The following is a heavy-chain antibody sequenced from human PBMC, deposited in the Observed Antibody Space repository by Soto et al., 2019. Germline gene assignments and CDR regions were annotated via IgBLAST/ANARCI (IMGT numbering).Heavy chain of an antibody. D-gene: IGHD6-13*01. Sequence: GASVKVSCTDSGFTFTSSAMHWVRQARGQRLEWIGWIVVGSGNTNYAQKFQERVTITRDMSTSTAYMELSSLRSEDTAVYYCAAAPNRAAAGTPVFGYWGQGTLVTVSS. CDR3: AAAPNRAAAGTPVFGY. CDR2: IVVGSGNT. CDR1: GFTFTSSA. J-gene: IGHJ4*02. V-gene: IGHV1-58*02.